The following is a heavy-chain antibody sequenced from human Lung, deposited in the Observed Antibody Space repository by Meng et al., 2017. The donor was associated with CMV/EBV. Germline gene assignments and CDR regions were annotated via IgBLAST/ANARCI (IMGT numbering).Heavy chain of an antibody. V-gene: IGHV1-2*02. CDR3: AEDNNWGPDY. J-gene: IGHJ4*01. CDR2: IHPHRGDT. CDR1: GYTFTAHY. Sequence: ASVXVSCKASGYTFTAHYFHWVRQAPGQGLEWMGWIHPHRGDTNYAQQFQGRVTLTRDTSINTGYTELTRLTSDDTAVYYCAEDNNWGPDYWGQGTLVTASS. D-gene: IGHD7-27*01.